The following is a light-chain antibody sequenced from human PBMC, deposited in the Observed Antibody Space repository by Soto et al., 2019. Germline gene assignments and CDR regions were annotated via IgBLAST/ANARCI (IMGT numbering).Light chain of an antibody. CDR3: QQYGSSPPIT. J-gene: IGKJ5*01. Sequence: EIVLTQSPGTLSLSPGERATLSCMSSHSVSSSYLAWSKQKPGQAPRLLIYGASSRATAIPDRFSGSGSGTDFPLTISRLEPEDFAVYYCQQYGSSPPITFGQGTRLEIK. V-gene: IGKV3-20*01. CDR1: HSVSSSY. CDR2: GAS.